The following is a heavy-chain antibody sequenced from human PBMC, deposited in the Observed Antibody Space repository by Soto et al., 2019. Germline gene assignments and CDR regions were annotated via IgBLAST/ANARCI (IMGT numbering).Heavy chain of an antibody. CDR3: ARGPLYSSSWYWNYFDY. D-gene: IGHD6-13*01. Sequence: QVQLVQSGAEVKKPGSSVKVSCKASGGTFSSYAISWVRQAPGQGLEWMGGIIPIFGTANYAQKFQGRVTITADESTSTAYMELSSLRSEDTAMYYCARGPLYSSSWYWNYFDYWGQGTLVTVSS. CDR2: IIPIFGTA. V-gene: IGHV1-69*01. CDR1: GGTFSSYA. J-gene: IGHJ4*02.